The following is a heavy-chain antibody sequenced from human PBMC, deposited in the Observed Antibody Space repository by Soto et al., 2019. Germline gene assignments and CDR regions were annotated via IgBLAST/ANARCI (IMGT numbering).Heavy chain of an antibody. Sequence: ETPYLTCTVHRESISGHSWTWIRQPPGKGLEYIGDIYYTGGTAYPPSLRSRVLMSLDTSTNQFSLRLTSVTAADTAVYFCLRIVPTGRSFVFWGQGILLT. CDR2: IYYTGGT. D-gene: IGHD3-16*02. CDR1: RESISGHS. V-gene: IGHV4-59*11. J-gene: IGHJ4*02. CDR3: LRIVPTGRSFVF.